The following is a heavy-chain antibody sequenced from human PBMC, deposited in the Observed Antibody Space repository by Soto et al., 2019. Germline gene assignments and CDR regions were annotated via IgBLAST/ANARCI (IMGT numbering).Heavy chain of an antibody. CDR2: IYHSGST. D-gene: IGHD5-12*01. CDR3: ASSSGYDPSRYFDY. CDR1: SGSISSSNW. Sequence: QVQLQESGPGLVKPSGTLSLTCAVSSGSISSSNWWSWVRQPPGKGLEWIGEIYHSGSTNYNPSLKSRVPISVDKSRNQFSLKQSSVTAADTAVYYCASSSGYDPSRYFDYWGQGTLVTVSS. V-gene: IGHV4-4*02. J-gene: IGHJ4*02.